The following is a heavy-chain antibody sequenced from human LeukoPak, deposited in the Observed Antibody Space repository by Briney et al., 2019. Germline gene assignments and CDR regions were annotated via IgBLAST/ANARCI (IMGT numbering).Heavy chain of an antibody. CDR2: IIPIIDAT. V-gene: IGHV1-69*11. J-gene: IGHJ4*02. Sequence: SVKVSCKASGRGFTGLAVTWLRHVPGQGFEWMGRIIPIIDATHYAQKLQDRVTITADESTSTAYMELHSLRSEDTAVYFCASSLLRMADLLPSHFDYWGQGTLVTVSS. CDR3: ASSLLRMADLLPSHFDY. CDR1: GRGFTGLA. D-gene: IGHD3-10*01.